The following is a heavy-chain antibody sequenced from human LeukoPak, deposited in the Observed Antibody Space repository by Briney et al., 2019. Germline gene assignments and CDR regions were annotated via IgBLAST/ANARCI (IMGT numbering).Heavy chain of an antibody. CDR2: IYRGDSDT. V-gene: IGHV5-51*01. CDR1: GYTSTTYW. D-gene: IGHD1-1*01. CDR3: ARNGNYLDAFNI. J-gene: IGHJ3*02. Sequence: GESLKISCKASGYTSTTYWIGWVRQMPGGGLEWMGIIYRGDSDTRYSPSFQGQATITVDKSISTAYLQWSSLKASDTATYYCARNGNYLDAFNIWGQGTMVTVSS.